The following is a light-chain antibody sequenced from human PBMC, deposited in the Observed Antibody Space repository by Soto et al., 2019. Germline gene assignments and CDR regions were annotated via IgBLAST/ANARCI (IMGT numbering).Light chain of an antibody. V-gene: IGKV3-15*01. J-gene: IGKJ1*01. CDR3: QHYGNSRGT. CDR1: QSISHN. CDR2: GAS. Sequence: EIVMTQSPATLSVSPGATATLSCRASQSISHNLAWYQQKPGQAPRLLISGASTRATGIPARFSGSGSGTEFTLTISRLEPEDFAVYFCQHYGNSRGTFGQGTKVEIK.